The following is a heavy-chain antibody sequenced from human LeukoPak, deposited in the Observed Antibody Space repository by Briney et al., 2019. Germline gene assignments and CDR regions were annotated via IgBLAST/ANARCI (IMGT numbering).Heavy chain of an antibody. J-gene: IGHJ3*02. V-gene: IGHV4-4*07. CDR2: IYTSGTI. CDR1: GGSISSYY. Sequence: SETLSLTCTVSGGSISSYYWSWIRQPAGTALEWIGRIYTSGTITYNPSLKSRVTMSVDTSKNQFSLKLSSVTAADTAVYYCARASPSYVWGSYRYNIAFDIWGQGTMVTVSS. CDR3: ARASPSYVWGSYRYNIAFDI. D-gene: IGHD3-16*02.